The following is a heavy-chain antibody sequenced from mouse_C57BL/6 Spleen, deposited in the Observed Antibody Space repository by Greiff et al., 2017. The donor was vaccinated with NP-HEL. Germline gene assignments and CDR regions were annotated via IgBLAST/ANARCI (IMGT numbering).Heavy chain of an antibody. CDR2: IYPGSGST. D-gene: IGHD1-1*01. J-gene: IGHJ4*01. CDR3: ARRTTAVEGAMDY. V-gene: IGHV1-55*01. CDR1: GYTFTSYW. Sequence: QVQLQQPGAELVKPGASVKMSCKASGYTFTSYWITWVKQRPGQGLEWIGDIYPGSGSTNYNEKSKSKATLTVDTSSSTAYMQLSSLTSEDSAVYYCARRTTAVEGAMDYWGQGTSVTVSS.